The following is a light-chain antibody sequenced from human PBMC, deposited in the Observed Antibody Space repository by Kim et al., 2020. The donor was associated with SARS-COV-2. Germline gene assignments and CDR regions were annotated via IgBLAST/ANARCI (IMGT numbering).Light chain of an antibody. CDR1: QSVSSSY. Sequence: APPSCRGSQSVSSSYLGWYQQKTDQAQKPAQAPRPLIYGASTRATGIPDRFSGSGSGTDFTLTISRLEPEDFAVYYCQQYGSSPRSFGQGTKLEI. V-gene: IGKV3-20*01. J-gene: IGKJ2*03. CDR3: QQYGSSPRS. CDR2: GAS.